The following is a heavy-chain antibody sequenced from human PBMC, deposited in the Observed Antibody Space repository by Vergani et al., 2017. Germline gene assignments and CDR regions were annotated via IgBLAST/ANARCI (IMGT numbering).Heavy chain of an antibody. V-gene: IGHV1-46*03. CDR3: ARECPASNTMVRGVITNLPQDYGMDV. D-gene: IGHD3-10*01. CDR1: GYTFTSYY. Sequence: QVQLVQSGAEVKKPGASVKVSCKASGYTFTSYYMHWVRQAPGQGLEWMGIINPSGGSTSYAQKFQGRVTMTRDTSTSTVYMELSSLRSEDTAVYYCARECPASNTMVRGVITNLPQDYGMDVWGQGTTVTVSS. CDR2: INPSGGST. J-gene: IGHJ6*02.